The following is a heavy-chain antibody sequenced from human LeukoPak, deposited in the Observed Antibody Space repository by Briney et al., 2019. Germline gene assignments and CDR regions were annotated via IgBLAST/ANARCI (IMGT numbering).Heavy chain of an antibody. D-gene: IGHD3-22*01. CDR1: GDSISSSSYY. CDR3: ARVTGYMIEDYFDY. Sequence: KPSETLSLTCTVSGDSISSSSYYWGWIRQPPGKGLEWIGYIYYSGSTNYNPSLKSRVTISVDTSKNQFSLRLSSVTAADTAVYYCARVTGYMIEDYFDYWGQGTLVTVSS. CDR2: IYYSGST. V-gene: IGHV4-61*05. J-gene: IGHJ4*02.